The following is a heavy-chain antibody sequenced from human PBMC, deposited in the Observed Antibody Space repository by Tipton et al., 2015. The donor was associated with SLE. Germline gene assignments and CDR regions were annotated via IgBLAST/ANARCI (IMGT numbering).Heavy chain of an antibody. CDR2: IYYTGST. CDR1: GGSISSYY. J-gene: IGHJ2*01. CDR3: ARGPLLDL. V-gene: IGHV4-59*12. Sequence: TLSLTCTVSGGSISSYYWNWIRQPPGKGLEWIGYIYYTGSTNYNPSLKSRVTISVDTSKNQFSLKLSSVTAADTAVYYCARGPLLDLWGRGTLVTVSS. D-gene: IGHD5/OR15-5a*01.